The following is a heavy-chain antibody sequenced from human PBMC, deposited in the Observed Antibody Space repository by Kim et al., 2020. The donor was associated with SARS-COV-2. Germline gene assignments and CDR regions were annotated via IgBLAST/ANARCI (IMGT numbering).Heavy chain of an antibody. Sequence: SETLSLTCTVSGGSISSYYWSWIRQPPGKGLEWIGYIYYSGSTNYNPSLKSRVTISVDTSKNQFSLKLSSVTAADTAVYYCARGGDSGSYYGVDYWGQGT. CDR3: ARGGDSGSYYGVDY. CDR1: GGSISSYY. J-gene: IGHJ4*02. D-gene: IGHD1-26*01. V-gene: IGHV4-59*01. CDR2: IYYSGST.